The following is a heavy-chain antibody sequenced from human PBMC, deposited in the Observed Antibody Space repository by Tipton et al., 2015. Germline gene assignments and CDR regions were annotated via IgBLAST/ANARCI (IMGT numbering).Heavy chain of an antibody. D-gene: IGHD3-22*01. CDR3: ARVWRHYDTSASLDY. CDR2: VFTSGYS. Sequence: GLVKPSQTLSLTCSVSGGSIRGGSYHWSWIRQPAGKGLEWIGRVFTSGYSSTNPSLKNRVTISVDTSNNQFSLRLISVTAADTGVYYCARVWRHYDTSASLDYWGQGSMVTVSP. V-gene: IGHV4-61*02. J-gene: IGHJ4*02. CDR1: GGSIRGGSYH.